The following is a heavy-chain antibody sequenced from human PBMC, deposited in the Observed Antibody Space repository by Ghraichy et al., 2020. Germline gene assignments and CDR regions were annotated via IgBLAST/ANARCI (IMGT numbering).Heavy chain of an antibody. Sequence: SVKVSCKASGGTFSSYAISWVRQAPGQGLEWMGGIIPIFGTANYAQKFQGRVTITADESTSTAYMELSSLRSEDTAVYYCANSVATIRALDYWGQGTLVTVSS. CDR1: GGTFSSYA. J-gene: IGHJ4*02. CDR3: ANSVATIRALDY. D-gene: IGHD5-12*01. V-gene: IGHV1-69*13. CDR2: IIPIFGTA.